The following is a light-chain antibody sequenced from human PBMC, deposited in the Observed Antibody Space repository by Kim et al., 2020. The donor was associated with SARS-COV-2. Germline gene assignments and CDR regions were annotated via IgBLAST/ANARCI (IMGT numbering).Light chain of an antibody. Sequence: PGESATLSCRASHSMDIRLAWYQQTPGRAPRLLSYDAAIRAAGIPDRFSASGSGTDFTLTIGSLAPEDFAVYYCQQRGNWPPALTFGGGTKLEI. CDR1: HSMDIR. J-gene: IGKJ4*01. CDR3: QQRGNWPPALT. CDR2: DAA. V-gene: IGKV3-11*01.